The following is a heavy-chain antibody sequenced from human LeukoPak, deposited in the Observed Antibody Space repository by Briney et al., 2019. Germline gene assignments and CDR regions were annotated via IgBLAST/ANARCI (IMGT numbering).Heavy chain of an antibody. CDR3: TKDSVGATTTGWFDP. CDR1: GFTFDDYA. V-gene: IGHV3-9*01. J-gene: IGHJ5*02. CDR2: ISWNSGSI. D-gene: IGHD1-26*01. Sequence: GRSLRLSCAASGFTFDDYAMHWVRQAPGKGLEWVSGISWNSGSIGYADSVKGRFTISRDNAKNSLYLQMNSLRAEDTALYYCTKDSVGATTTGWFDPWGQGTLVTVSS.